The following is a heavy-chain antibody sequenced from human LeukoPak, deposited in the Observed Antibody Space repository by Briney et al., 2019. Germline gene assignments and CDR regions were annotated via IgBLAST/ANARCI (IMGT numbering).Heavy chain of an antibody. D-gene: IGHD3-22*01. J-gene: IGHJ4*02. CDR3: AKRGVVIRVILVGFHKEAYYFDS. CDR2: ISGSGGST. Sequence: PGGSLRLSCAVSGITLSNYGMSWVRQAPGKGLEWVAGISGSGGSTNYADSVKGRFTISRDSPKNTLYLQMNSLRAEDTAVYFCAKRGVVIRVILVGFHKEAYYFDSWGQGPLVTVSS. CDR1: GITLSNYG. V-gene: IGHV3-23*01.